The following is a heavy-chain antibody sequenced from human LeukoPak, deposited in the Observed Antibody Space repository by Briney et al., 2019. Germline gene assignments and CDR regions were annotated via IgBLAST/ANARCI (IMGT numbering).Heavy chain of an antibody. Sequence: GGSLRLSCAATGYTYSNYAMNWVRQAPGMGLEWVSVINNGGSSKYYADSVKGRFTISRDNAKNSLYLQMNSLRAEDTAVYYCARISGSPPDYWGQGTLVTVSS. J-gene: IGHJ4*02. D-gene: IGHD6-25*01. V-gene: IGHV3-23*03. CDR2: INNGGSSK. CDR3: ARISGSPPDY. CDR1: GYTYSNYA.